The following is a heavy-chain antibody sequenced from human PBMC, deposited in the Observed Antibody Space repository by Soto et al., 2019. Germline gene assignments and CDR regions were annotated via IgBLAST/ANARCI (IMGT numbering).Heavy chain of an antibody. Sequence: GESLKISCKGSGYIFTNYWIGWVRQMPGKGLEWMGIIYPGDSDTRYSPSFQGHVRFSVDTSNNTAFLQWNGLKASDTAIYYCATSTLFGVVDTFNFCGQGTMVTVSS. D-gene: IGHD3-3*01. CDR1: GYIFTNYW. J-gene: IGHJ3*01. CDR2: IYPGDSDT. CDR3: ATSTLFGVVDTFNF. V-gene: IGHV5-51*01.